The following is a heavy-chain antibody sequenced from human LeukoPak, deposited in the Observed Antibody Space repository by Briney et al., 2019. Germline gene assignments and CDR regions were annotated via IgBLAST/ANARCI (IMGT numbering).Heavy chain of an antibody. Sequence: SETLSLTCAVYGGSFSGYYWSWIRQPPGKGLEWIGEINHSGGTNYNPSLKSRVTISVDTSKNQFSLKLSSVTAADTAVYYCARGRVPDYWGQGTLVTVSS. CDR1: GGSFSGYY. J-gene: IGHJ4*02. CDR3: ARGRVPDY. V-gene: IGHV4-34*01. CDR2: INHSGGT.